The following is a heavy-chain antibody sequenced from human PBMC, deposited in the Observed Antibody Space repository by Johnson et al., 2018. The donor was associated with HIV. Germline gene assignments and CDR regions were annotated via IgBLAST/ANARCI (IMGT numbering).Heavy chain of an antibody. CDR3: ARVFDTAMPFARQDAFDI. Sequence: VQLVESGGGVVQPGRSLRLSCAASGFTFSSYWMSWVRQAPGKGLEWVANIKQDGSEKYYVDSVKGRFTISRDNAKNSLYLQMNSLRAEDTAVYYCARVFDTAMPFARQDAFDIWGQGTMVTVSS. V-gene: IGHV3-7*01. D-gene: IGHD5-18*01. CDR1: GFTFSSYW. J-gene: IGHJ3*02. CDR2: IKQDGSEK.